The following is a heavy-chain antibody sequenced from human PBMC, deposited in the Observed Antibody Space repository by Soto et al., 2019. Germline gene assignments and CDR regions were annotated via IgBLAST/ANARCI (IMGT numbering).Heavy chain of an antibody. CDR2: IWYDGSNQ. Sequence: SLRLSCAPSGFTFSTYGMHWVRQAPGKGLEWVAVIWYDGSNQYYADSVKGRFTISRDNSKNVLYLQMNSLRAEDTAVYYCARDLGAFNYGSAYFDYWGQGTPGTVS. CDR3: ARDLGAFNYGSAYFDY. J-gene: IGHJ4*02. V-gene: IGHV3-33*01. CDR1: GFTFSTYG. D-gene: IGHD3-10*01.